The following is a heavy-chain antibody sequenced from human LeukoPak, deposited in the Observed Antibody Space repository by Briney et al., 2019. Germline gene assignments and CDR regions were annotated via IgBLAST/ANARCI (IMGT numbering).Heavy chain of an antibody. CDR2: ISGSGGST. J-gene: IGHJ4*02. D-gene: IGHD4-17*01. V-gene: IGHV3-23*01. CDR1: GFTFSSYA. Sequence: PGGSLRLSCAASGFTFSSYAMSWVRQAPGKGLEWVSAISGSGGSTYYADSVKGRFTISRDNSKNTLYLQMNSLRAEDTAVYYCAKVQAFDYGDYAVGFTEDYWGQGTLVTVSS. CDR3: AKVQAFDYGDYAVGFTEDY.